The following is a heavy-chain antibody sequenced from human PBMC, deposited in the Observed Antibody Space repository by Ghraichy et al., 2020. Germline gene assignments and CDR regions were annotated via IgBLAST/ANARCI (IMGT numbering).Heavy chain of an antibody. Sequence: GGSLRLSCAASGFTFSSYSMNWVRQAPGKGLEWVSSITNSSSSIYYADSVKGRFTISRDNAKNSLYLQMNSLRAEDTAVYYCARDLAAAGYWGQGTLVTVSS. CDR1: GFTFSSYS. J-gene: IGHJ4*02. V-gene: IGHV3-21*01. CDR3: ARDLAAAGY. D-gene: IGHD6-13*01. CDR2: ITNSSSSI.